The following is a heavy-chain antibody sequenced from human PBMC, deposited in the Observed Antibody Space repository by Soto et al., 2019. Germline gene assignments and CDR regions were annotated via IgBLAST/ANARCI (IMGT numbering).Heavy chain of an antibody. V-gene: IGHV2-5*02. CDR1: GFSLSTSGVG. D-gene: IGHD6-19*01. J-gene: IGHJ4*02. Sequence: QITLKESGPPLVKPTQTLTLTCTFSGFSLSTSGVGVGWIRQPPGKALEWLALIYWDDDKRYSPSLKSRLTIPKDTSKNQVVLTMTNMDPVDTATYYCAHRREQWGGFDYWGQGTLVTVSS. CDR2: IYWDDDK. CDR3: AHRREQWGGFDY.